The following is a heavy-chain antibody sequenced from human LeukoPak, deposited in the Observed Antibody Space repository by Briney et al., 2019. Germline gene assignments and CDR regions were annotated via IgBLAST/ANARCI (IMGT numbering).Heavy chain of an antibody. CDR2: INAGNGNT. D-gene: IGHD3-9*01. Sequence: GASVKVSCKASGYTFTSYAMHWVRQAPGQRLEWMGWINAGNGNTKYSQKFQGRVTITRDTSASTAYMELSNLRSEDTAVYYCARSPTRDLLRYFDLGLDYYYYGMDVWGQGTTVTVSS. V-gene: IGHV1-3*01. CDR1: GYTFTSYA. J-gene: IGHJ6*02. CDR3: ARSPTRDLLRYFDLGLDYYYYGMDV.